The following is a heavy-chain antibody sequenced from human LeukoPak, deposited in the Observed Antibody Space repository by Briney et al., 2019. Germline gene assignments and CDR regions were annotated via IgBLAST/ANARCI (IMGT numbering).Heavy chain of an antibody. CDR1: GYTFTSYA. CDR2: INAGNGNT. D-gene: IGHD3-10*01. J-gene: IGHJ4*02. Sequence: ASVKVSCKASGYTFTSYAMHWLRQAPGQRLEWMGWINAGNGNTKYSQKFQGRVTITRDTSASTAYMELSSLRSEDTAVYYCARESGVYYGSDYYFDYWGQGTLVTVSS. CDR3: ARESGVYYGSDYYFDY. V-gene: IGHV1-3*01.